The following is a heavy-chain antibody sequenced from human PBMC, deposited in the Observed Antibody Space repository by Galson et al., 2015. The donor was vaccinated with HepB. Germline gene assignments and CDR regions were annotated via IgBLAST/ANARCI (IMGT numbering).Heavy chain of an antibody. CDR3: ARGSALKYCSSTSCYAHRDKYYRVVAFDI. Sequence: SLRLSCAASGFTFSSYWMSWVRQAPGKGLEWVAVISYDGSNKYYADSVKGRFTISRDNSKNTLYLQMNSLRAEDTAVYYCARGSALKYCSSTSCYAHRDKYYRVVAFDIWGQGTMVTVSS. D-gene: IGHD2-2*01. J-gene: IGHJ3*02. V-gene: IGHV3-30-3*01. CDR2: ISYDGSNK. CDR1: GFTFSSYW.